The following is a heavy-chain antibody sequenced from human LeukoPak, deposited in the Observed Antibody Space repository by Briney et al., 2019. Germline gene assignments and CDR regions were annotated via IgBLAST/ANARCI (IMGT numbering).Heavy chain of an antibody. CDR1: GDSISSYY. D-gene: IGHD3-10*01. CDR3: ARRPNGSGAFDS. J-gene: IGHJ3*02. V-gene: IGHV4-59*08. CDR2: IYYSGST. Sequence: SETLSLTCTVSGDSISSYYWSWIRQPPGKGLEWIGFIYYSGSTNYNPSLKSRVTISIDTSKNQFSLKLSSVTAPDTAVYYCARRPNGSGAFDSWGQGTMVTVSS.